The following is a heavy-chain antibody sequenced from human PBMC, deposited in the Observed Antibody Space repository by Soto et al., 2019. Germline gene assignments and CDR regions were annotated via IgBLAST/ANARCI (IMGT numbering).Heavy chain of an antibody. Sequence: SETLSLTCTVSGGSISSSSYYWGWIRQPPGKGLEWIGSIYYSGSTYYNPSLKSRVTISVDTSKNQFSLKLSSVTAADTAVYYCARHEAYDFWSGYSFDYWGQGTLVTVSS. CDR2: IYYSGST. CDR1: GGSISSSSYY. D-gene: IGHD3-3*01. J-gene: IGHJ4*02. V-gene: IGHV4-39*01. CDR3: ARHEAYDFWSGYSFDY.